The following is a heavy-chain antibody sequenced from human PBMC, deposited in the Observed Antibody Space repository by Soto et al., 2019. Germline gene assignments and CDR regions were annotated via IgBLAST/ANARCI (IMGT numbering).Heavy chain of an antibody. CDR3: ARSGIEWFQTGYYYYYMDV. CDR2: INPNRGGT. V-gene: IGHV1-2*04. J-gene: IGHJ6*03. D-gene: IGHD3-3*01. CDR1: GYTFTGYY. Sequence: QVQLVQSGAEVKKPGASVKVSCKASGYTFTGYYMHWVRQAPGQGLEWMGWINPNRGGTNYAQKCQGWVTMTRDTYISTAYMELSRLRSDDTAVYYCARSGIEWFQTGYYYYYMDVWGKGTTVTVSS.